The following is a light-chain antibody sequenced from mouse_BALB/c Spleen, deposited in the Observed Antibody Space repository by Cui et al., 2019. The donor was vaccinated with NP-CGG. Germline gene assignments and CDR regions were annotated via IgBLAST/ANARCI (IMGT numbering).Light chain of an antibody. V-gene: IGLV1*01. CDR1: TGAVTTSNY. J-gene: IGLJ1*01. CDR2: GTN. Sequence: QAVVTQESALTTSPGETVTLTCRSSTGAVTTSNYANWVQEKPDHLFTGLIGGTNNRAPGVPARLSGSLIGDKAALTITGAQTEDESIYFCVLWYSNHWVFGGGTKLTVL. CDR3: VLWYSNHWV.